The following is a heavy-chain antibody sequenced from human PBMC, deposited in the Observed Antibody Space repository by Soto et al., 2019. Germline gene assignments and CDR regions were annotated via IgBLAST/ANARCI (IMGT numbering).Heavy chain of an antibody. CDR1: GGSISSYY. J-gene: IGHJ6*03. CDR3: ARRRRVFGVVAYYYYMDV. D-gene: IGHD3-3*01. V-gene: IGHV4-59*08. CDR2: IYYSGST. Sequence: SETLFLTCTVSGGSISSYYWSWIRQPPGKGLEWIGYIYYSGSTNYNPSLKSRVTISVDTSKNQFSLKLSSVTAADTAVYYCARRRRVFGVVAYYYYMDVWGKGTTVTVSS.